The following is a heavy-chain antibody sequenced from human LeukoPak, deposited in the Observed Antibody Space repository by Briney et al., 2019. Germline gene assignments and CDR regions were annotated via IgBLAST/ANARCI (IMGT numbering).Heavy chain of an antibody. D-gene: IGHD1-26*01. V-gene: IGHV3-7*03. CDR2: IRHDGSEK. Sequence: PGGSLRLSCAASGFNFKKYWMNWVRQAPGKGLEWVANIRHDGSEKDYVDSVKGRFTISRDNAKNSLYLQMNSLRVDDTAVYYCARDRGAQWELPDFWGQGTLVTVSS. J-gene: IGHJ4*02. CDR3: ARDRGAQWELPDF. CDR1: GFNFKKYW.